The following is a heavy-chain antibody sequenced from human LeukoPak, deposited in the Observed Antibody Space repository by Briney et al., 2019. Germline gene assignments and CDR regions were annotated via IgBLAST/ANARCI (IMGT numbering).Heavy chain of an antibody. CDR2: IYYSGST. CDR1: GGSLSSISYY. V-gene: IGHV4-39*07. J-gene: IGHJ4*02. CDR3: ARVLGTIRHRHFYYDSSGYYFGDYFDY. D-gene: IGHD3-22*01. Sequence: SETLSLTCTVSGGSLSSISYYWGWIRQPPGKGLEWIGSIYYSGSTYYNPSLKSRVTISVDTSKNQFSLKLSSVTAADTVVYYCARVLGTIRHRHFYYDSSGYYFGDYFDYWGQGTLVTVSS.